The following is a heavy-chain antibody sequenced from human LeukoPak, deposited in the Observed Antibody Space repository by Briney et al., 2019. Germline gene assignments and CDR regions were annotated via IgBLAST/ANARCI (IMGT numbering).Heavy chain of an antibody. J-gene: IGHJ5*02. V-gene: IGHV1-46*01. D-gene: IGHD3-10*01. CDR3: ARDPSSYNWFDP. Sequence: ASVKVSCKASGYIFTSYYMNWVRQAPGQGLEWMGKINPSGGSTSYAQKFQGRVTMTRDTSTSTVYMELSSLRSEDTAVYYCARDPSSYNWFDPWGQGTLVTVSS. CDR1: GYIFTSYY. CDR2: INPSGGST.